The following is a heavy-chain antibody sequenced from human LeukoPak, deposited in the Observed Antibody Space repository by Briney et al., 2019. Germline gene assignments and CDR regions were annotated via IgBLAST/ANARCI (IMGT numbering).Heavy chain of an antibody. CDR1: GLSFSIYG. CDR3: ARGATAGDFDY. CDR2: IWNDGSKK. Sequence: PGGSLRLSCAASGLSFSIYGMNWVRQAPGKGLEWVAVIWNDGSKKYYADSVKGRFTISRDNSKNTLYLQMNSLRAEDTALYYCARGATAGDFDYWGLGTLVTVSS. V-gene: IGHV3-33*01. J-gene: IGHJ4*02.